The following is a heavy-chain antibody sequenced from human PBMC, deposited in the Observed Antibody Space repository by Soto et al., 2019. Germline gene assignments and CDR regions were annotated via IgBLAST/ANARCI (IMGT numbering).Heavy chain of an antibody. Sequence: QVQLVQSGAEVKKPGASVKVSCKASGYTFTSYGISWVRQAPGQGLEWMGWISTYNGNTKYAQKLQVTVTMTTDTSTSTAYMEVMSLRSDDTAVYYCARDLAVGLVDYWGQGTLVTVSS. J-gene: IGHJ4*02. CDR3: ARDLAVGLVDY. D-gene: IGHD6-19*01. V-gene: IGHV1-18*01. CDR1: GYTFTSYG. CDR2: ISTYNGNT.